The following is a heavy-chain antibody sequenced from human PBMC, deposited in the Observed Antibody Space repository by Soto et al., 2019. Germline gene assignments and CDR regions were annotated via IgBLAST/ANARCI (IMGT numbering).Heavy chain of an antibody. CDR2: ISYDGSNK. D-gene: IGHD3-3*01. CDR1: GFTFSSYA. V-gene: IGHV3-30-3*01. Sequence: QVQLVESGGGVVQPGRSLRLSCAASGFTFSSYAMHWVRQAPGKGLEWVAVISYDGSNKYYADSVKGRFTISRDNSKNTLYLHMNSLRAEDTAVYYCAREAYYDFWSGYLSDKYYYYYGMDVWGQGTTVTVSS. CDR3: AREAYYDFWSGYLSDKYYYYYGMDV. J-gene: IGHJ6*02.